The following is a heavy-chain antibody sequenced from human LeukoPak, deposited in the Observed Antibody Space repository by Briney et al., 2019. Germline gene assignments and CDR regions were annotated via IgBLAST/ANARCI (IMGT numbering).Heavy chain of an antibody. CDR3: ARESSSGYSYGYYFDY. J-gene: IGHJ4*02. Sequence: PGGSLRLSCAASGFTFSSYSMNWVRQAPGKGLEWVSSISSSSSYIYYADSVKGRFTTSRDNAKNSLYLQMNSLRAEDTAVYYCARESSSGYSYGYYFDYWGPGTLVTVSS. D-gene: IGHD5-18*01. CDR1: GFTFSSYS. V-gene: IGHV3-21*01. CDR2: ISSSSSYI.